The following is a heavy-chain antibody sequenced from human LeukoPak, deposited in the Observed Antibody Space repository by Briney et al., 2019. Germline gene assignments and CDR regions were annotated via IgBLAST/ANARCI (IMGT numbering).Heavy chain of an antibody. CDR2: ISSSSSYI. CDR3: ARGSRITMVRGAIPPHPESHYYYYYGMDV. V-gene: IGHV3-21*01. Sequence: GGSLRLSCAASGFTFSSYSMNWVRQAPGKGLEWVSSISSSSSYIYYADSVKGRFTISRDNAKNSLYLQMNSLRAEDTAVYYCARGSRITMVRGAIPPHPESHYYYYYGMDVWGQGTTVTVSS. J-gene: IGHJ6*02. CDR1: GFTFSSYS. D-gene: IGHD3-10*01.